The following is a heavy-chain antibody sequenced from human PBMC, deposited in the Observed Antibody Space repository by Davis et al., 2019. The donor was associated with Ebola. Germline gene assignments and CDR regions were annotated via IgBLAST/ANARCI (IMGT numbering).Heavy chain of an antibody. CDR3: AGGVLVPAAIGWYWFDP. CDR2: IYYSGST. CDR1: GYSISSGYY. Sequence: SETLSLTCTVSGYSISSGYYWGWIRQPPGKGLEWIGYIYYSGSTNYNPSLKSRVTISVDTSKNQFSLKLSSVTAADTAVYYCAGGVLVPAAIGWYWFDPWGQGTLVTVSS. V-gene: IGHV4-38-2*02. D-gene: IGHD2-2*02. J-gene: IGHJ5*02.